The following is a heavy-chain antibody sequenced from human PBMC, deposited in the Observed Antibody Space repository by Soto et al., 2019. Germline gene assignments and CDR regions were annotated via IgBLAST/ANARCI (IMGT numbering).Heavy chain of an antibody. CDR1: GFTXSSHG. J-gene: IGHJ4*02. V-gene: IGHV3-33*01. Sequence: GGSLRLSCAASGFTXSSHGMHWVRQAPGKGLEWVAVIWYDGSNKYYADSVKGRFTISRDNSKNTLYLQMNSLRAEDTAVYYCARESGGVVPTDYWGQGTLVTVSS. CDR2: IWYDGSNK. CDR3: ARESGGVVPTDY. D-gene: IGHD2-21*01.